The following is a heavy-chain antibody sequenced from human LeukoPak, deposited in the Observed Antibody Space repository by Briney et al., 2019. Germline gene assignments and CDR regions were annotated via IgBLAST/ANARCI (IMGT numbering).Heavy chain of an antibody. CDR2: IKQDGSEK. CDR3: AKDPLDGIAAAGSFDY. V-gene: IGHV3-7*03. Sequence: GGSLRLSCAASGFTFSSYWMSWVRQAPGKGLEWVANIKQDGSEKYYVDSVKGRFTISRDNAKNSLYLQMNSLRAEDTALYYCAKDPLDGIAAAGSFDYWGQGTLVTVSS. J-gene: IGHJ4*02. D-gene: IGHD6-13*01. CDR1: GFTFSSYW.